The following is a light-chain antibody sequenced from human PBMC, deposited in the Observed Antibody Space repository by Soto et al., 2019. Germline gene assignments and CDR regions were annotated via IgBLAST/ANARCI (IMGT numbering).Light chain of an antibody. V-gene: IGLV2-8*01. J-gene: IGLJ3*02. CDR3: RSFVGNDIWV. CDR1: SSDVGAYKY. CDR2: EVT. Sequence: QSALTQPPSASGSPGQSVTISCTGTSSDVGAYKYVSWYQQYPGKAPKLMIYEVTKRPSGVPDRFSGSKSGNTASLTVSGLKAEDEDDYYCRSFVGNDIWVFGGGTKVTVL.